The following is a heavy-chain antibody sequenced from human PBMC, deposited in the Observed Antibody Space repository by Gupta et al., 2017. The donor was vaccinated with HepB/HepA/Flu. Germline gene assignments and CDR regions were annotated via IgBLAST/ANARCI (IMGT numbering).Heavy chain of an antibody. Sequence: EVQLVESGGGWVQPGGSLRLSCAASGFTFSSYEMNWVRQAPGKGLEWVSYISSDVSTIYYADSVKGRFTISRDNAKNSLYLQMNSLRAEDTAVYYCAREYGSGSQFDYWGQGTLVTVSS. J-gene: IGHJ4*02. D-gene: IGHD3-10*01. CDR1: GFTFSSYE. CDR2: ISSDVSTI. CDR3: AREYGSGSQFDY. V-gene: IGHV3-48*03.